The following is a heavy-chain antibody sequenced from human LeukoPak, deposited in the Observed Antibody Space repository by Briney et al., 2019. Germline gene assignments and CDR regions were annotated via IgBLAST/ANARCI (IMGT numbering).Heavy chain of an antibody. CDR1: GFTFRTNV. Sequence: PGGSLRLSCAASGFTFRTNVMHWVRQAPGKGLEWVALIYYDGSKKFYADSVKGRFTISRDNSKSTLYLQMNSLRTEDTAVYYCASEVAIIPAAIPSKDDAFDLWGQGTLVIVSS. J-gene: IGHJ3*01. D-gene: IGHD2-2*01. CDR2: IYYDGSKK. CDR3: ASEVAIIPAAIPSKDDAFDL. V-gene: IGHV3-33*01.